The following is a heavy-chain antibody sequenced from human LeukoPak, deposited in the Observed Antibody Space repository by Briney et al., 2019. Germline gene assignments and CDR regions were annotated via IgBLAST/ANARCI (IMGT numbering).Heavy chain of an antibody. Sequence: GGSLRLSCAASGFTFSSYGMHWARQAPGKGLEWVAVIWYDGSNKYYADSVKGRFTISRDNSKNTLYLQMNSLRAEDTAVYYCARGPVAYYYGSGTGGMDVWGKGTTVTVSS. J-gene: IGHJ6*04. V-gene: IGHV3-33*01. D-gene: IGHD3-10*01. CDR2: IWYDGSNK. CDR3: ARGPVAYYYGSGTGGMDV. CDR1: GFTFSSYG.